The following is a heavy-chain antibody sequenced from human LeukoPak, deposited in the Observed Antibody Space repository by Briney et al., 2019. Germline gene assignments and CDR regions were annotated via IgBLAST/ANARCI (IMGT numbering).Heavy chain of an antibody. Sequence: ASVKVSCKASGYTFTSYDINWVRQATGQGLEWMGWMNPNSGNTGYAQKFQGRVTMTRNTSISTAYMELSSLRSEDTAVYYCARGRTVYSSSPPAYWGQGTLVTASS. D-gene: IGHD6-13*01. CDR3: ARGRTVYSSSPPAY. V-gene: IGHV1-8*01. CDR2: MNPNSGNT. CDR1: GYTFTSYD. J-gene: IGHJ4*02.